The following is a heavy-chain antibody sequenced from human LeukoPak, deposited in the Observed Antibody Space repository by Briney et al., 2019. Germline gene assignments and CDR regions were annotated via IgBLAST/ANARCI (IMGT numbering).Heavy chain of an antibody. V-gene: IGHV3-23*01. CDR2: ISGSGGST. D-gene: IGHD4-17*01. J-gene: IGHJ6*03. Sequence: GGTLRLSCAASGFTFSSYGMSWVRQAPGKGLEWVSAISGSGGSTYYADSVKGRFTISRDNSKNTLYLQMNSLRAEDTAVYYCAKAFGTTPDGYYYYYYMDVWGKGTTVTISS. CDR1: GFTFSSYG. CDR3: AKAFGTTPDGYYYYYYMDV.